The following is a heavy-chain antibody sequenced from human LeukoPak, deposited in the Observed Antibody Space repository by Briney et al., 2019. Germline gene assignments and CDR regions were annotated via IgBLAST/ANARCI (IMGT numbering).Heavy chain of an antibody. Sequence: PGGSLRLSCAASGFTFDDYAMHWVRQAPGKGLEWVSGISWNSGSIGYADSVKGRFTISRDNAKNSQYLQMNSLRAEDTAVYYCAREDTVTTTFDYWGQGTLVTVSS. CDR3: AREDTVTTTFDY. V-gene: IGHV3-9*01. J-gene: IGHJ4*02. CDR1: GFTFDDYA. CDR2: ISWNSGSI. D-gene: IGHD4-17*01.